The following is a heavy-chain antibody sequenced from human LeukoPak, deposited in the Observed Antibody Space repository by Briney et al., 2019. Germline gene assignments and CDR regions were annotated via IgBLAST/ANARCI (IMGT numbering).Heavy chain of an antibody. CDR1: GFTFSNYG. J-gene: IGHJ4*02. Sequence: GGSLTLSCVASGFTFSNYGMHWVRQAPGKGLEWVAVISNDGSGEYYADSVKGRFTISRDNSKTTLYLQMNSLRIEDTAVYYCAKDLTATKYLFHYWGQGTFVTVSS. CDR3: AKDLTATKYLFHY. CDR2: ISNDGSGE. D-gene: IGHD1-14*01. V-gene: IGHV3-30*18.